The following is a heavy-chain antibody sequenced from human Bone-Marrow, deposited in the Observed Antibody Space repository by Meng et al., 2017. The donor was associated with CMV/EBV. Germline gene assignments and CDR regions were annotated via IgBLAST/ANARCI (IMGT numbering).Heavy chain of an antibody. CDR3: SRDPSRSGSYGEYSQH. CDR1: AYTFTSYG. CDR2: ISAYNGNT. D-gene: IGHD1-26*01. J-gene: IGHJ1*01. V-gene: IGHV1-18*01. Sequence: ASVKVSCKASAYTFTSYGISWVRQAPGQGLEWMGWISAYNGNTNYAQKHQGRVTMTTDTSTSTAYMELRSLRSDDTAVYYCSRDPSRSGSYGEYSQHWGQGTLVTVSS.